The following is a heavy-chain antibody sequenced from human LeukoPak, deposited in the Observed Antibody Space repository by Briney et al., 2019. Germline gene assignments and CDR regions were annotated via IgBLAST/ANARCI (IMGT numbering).Heavy chain of an antibody. D-gene: IGHD6-6*01. CDR2: IIPILGIA. Sequence: ASVKVSCKASGGTFSSYAISWVRQAPGQGLEWMGRIIPILGIANYAQKFQGRVTITADKSTSTAYMELSSLRSEDTAVYYCAREAREYSSSGGFDYWGQGTLVTVSS. V-gene: IGHV1-69*04. J-gene: IGHJ4*02. CDR1: GGTFSSYA. CDR3: AREAREYSSSGGFDY.